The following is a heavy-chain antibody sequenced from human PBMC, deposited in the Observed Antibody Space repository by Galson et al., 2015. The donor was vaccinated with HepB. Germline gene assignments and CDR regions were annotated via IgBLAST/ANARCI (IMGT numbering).Heavy chain of an antibody. CDR1: GYTFTGYY. D-gene: IGHD1-26*01. Sequence: QSGAEVKKPGESLTISCKASGYTFTGYYMHWVRQAPGQGLEWMGWINPNSGGTNYAQKFQGRVAMTRDTSISTAYMELSRLRSDDTAVYYCARGPVGATRYFDYWGQGTLVTVSS. V-gene: IGHV1-2*02. CDR3: ARGPVGATRYFDY. J-gene: IGHJ4*02. CDR2: INPNSGGT.